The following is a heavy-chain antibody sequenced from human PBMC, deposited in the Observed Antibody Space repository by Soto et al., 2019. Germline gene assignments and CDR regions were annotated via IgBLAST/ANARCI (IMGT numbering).Heavy chain of an antibody. D-gene: IGHD3-10*01. CDR1: GGSISSSNW. Sequence: LETLSLTCAVSGGSISSSNWWSWVRQPPGKGLEWIGEIYHSGSTNYNPSLKSRVTISVDKSKNQFSLKLSSVTAADTAVYYCARGNGSGDDWFDPWGQGTLVTVSS. CDR3: ARGNGSGDDWFDP. CDR2: IYHSGST. J-gene: IGHJ5*02. V-gene: IGHV4-4*02.